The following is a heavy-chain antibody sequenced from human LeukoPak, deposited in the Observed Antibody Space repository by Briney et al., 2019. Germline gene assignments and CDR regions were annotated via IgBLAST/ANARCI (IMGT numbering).Heavy chain of an antibody. CDR3: ARLDPAGIAVAGTVDY. CDR1: GYSISSGYF. V-gene: IGHV4-38-2*01. CDR2: IYHSGST. Sequence: SETLSLTCAVSGYSISSGYFWGWIRQPPGKGLEWIGSIYHSGSTYYNPSLKSRVTISVDTSKNQFSLKLSSVTAADTAVYYCARLDPAGIAVAGTVDYWGQGTLVTVSS. D-gene: IGHD6-19*01. J-gene: IGHJ4*02.